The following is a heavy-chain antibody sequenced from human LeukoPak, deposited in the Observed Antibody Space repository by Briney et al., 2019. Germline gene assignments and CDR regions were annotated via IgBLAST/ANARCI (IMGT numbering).Heavy chain of an antibody. V-gene: IGHV1-2*02. CDR2: INPNSGGT. J-gene: IGHJ4*02. CDR3: AGYCSGGSCYSFGLNY. CDR1: GYTFTGYY. Sequence: ASVKVSCKASGYTFTGYYMHWVRQAPGQGLEWMGWINPNSGGTNYAQKFQGRVTMTRDTSISTAYMELSRLRSDDTAVYYCAGYCSGGSCYSFGLNYWGQGTLVTVSS. D-gene: IGHD2-15*01.